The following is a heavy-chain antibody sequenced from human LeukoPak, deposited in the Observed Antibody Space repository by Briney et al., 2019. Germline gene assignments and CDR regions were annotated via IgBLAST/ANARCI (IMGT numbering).Heavy chain of an antibody. Sequence: GGPWGPSCQPPGFPLGSYWISGVRQAPGKGREWVANIKQDGSEKYYVDSVKGRFTISRDNAKNSLYLQMNSLRAEDTAVYYCARYSSGWNHDAFDIWGQGTMVTVSS. V-gene: IGHV3-7*01. CDR1: GFPLGSYW. J-gene: IGHJ3*02. D-gene: IGHD6-19*01. CDR2: IKQDGSEK. CDR3: ARYSSGWNHDAFDI.